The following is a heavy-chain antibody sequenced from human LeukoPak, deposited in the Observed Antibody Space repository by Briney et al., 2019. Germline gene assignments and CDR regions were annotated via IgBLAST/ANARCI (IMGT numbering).Heavy chain of an antibody. CDR1: GGSFSGYY. V-gene: IGHV4-34*01. D-gene: IGHD3-22*01. CDR3: ARASPFTMKALDY. J-gene: IGHJ4*02. Sequence: SETLSLTCAVYGGSFSGYYWSWLPQPPGKGLGWIGEINHSGSTNYNPSLKSRITISVDTSKNQFSLKLSSVTAADTAVYYCARASPFTMKALDYWGQGTLVTVSS. CDR2: INHSGST.